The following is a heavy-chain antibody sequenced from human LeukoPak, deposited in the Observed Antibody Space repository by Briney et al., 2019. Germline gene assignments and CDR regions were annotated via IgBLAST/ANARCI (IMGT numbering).Heavy chain of an antibody. D-gene: IGHD3-10*01. V-gene: IGHV1-2*02. CDR1: GYTFTGYY. CDR2: INPNSGGT. J-gene: IGHJ4*02. Sequence: ASVKVSCKASGYTFTGYYMHWARQAPGQGLEWMGWINPNSGGTNYAQKFQGRVTMTRDTSINTAYMEVSSLRSDDTAVYYCARDIGDYYGSGSYWLLWGQGTLVTVAS. CDR3: ARDIGDYYGSGSYWLL.